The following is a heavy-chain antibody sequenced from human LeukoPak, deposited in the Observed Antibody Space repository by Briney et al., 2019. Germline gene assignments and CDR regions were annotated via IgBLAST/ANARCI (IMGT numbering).Heavy chain of an antibody. J-gene: IGHJ4*02. Sequence: SQTLSLTCAVSGGSISSGGYSWSWIRQPPGKGLEWIGYIYHSGSTYYNPSLKSRVTISVDRSKNQFSLKLSSVTAADTAVYYCARGGSSVQDFDYWGQGTLATVSS. CDR3: ARGGSSVQDFDY. V-gene: IGHV4-30-2*01. CDR1: GGSISSGGYS. CDR2: IYHSGST. D-gene: IGHD1-26*01.